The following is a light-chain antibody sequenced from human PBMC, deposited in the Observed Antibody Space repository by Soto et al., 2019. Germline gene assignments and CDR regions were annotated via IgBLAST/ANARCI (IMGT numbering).Light chain of an antibody. CDR3: AAWDDSLNGWV. V-gene: IGLV1-44*01. CDR1: SSNIGSNT. Sequence: QSVLTQPPSASGTPGQRVTISCSGSSSNIGSNTVNWYQQLPGTAPKLLIYSNNQRPSGVPDRFSGSKSGTSASLAISGLQSEDEGDYYCAAWDDSLNGWVFGGGTEVTVL. CDR2: SNN. J-gene: IGLJ3*02.